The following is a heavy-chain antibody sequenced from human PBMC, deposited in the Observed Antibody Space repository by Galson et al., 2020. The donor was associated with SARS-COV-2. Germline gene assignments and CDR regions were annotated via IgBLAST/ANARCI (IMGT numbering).Heavy chain of an antibody. Sequence: DSVKGRFTISRDNAKNTLYLQMNSLRDDDTAMYFCARGTNDWYGIDYWGQGSLVTVSS. V-gene: IGHV3-74*01. CDR3: ARGTNDWYGIDY. J-gene: IGHJ4*02. D-gene: IGHD3-9*01.